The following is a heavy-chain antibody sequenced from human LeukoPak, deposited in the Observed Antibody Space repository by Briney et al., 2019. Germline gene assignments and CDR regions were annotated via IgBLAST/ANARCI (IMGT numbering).Heavy chain of an antibody. CDR3: ASDHDSSSWFWSFDY. D-gene: IGHD6-13*01. J-gene: IGHJ4*02. CDR1: GFTFSSYS. CDR2: ISSSSSYI. Sequence: KSGGSLRLSCAASGFTFSSYSMNWVRQAPGKGLEWVSSISSSSSYIYYADSVKGRFTISRDNAKNSLYLQMNSLRAEDTAVYYCASDHDSSSWFWSFDYWGQGTLVTVSS. V-gene: IGHV3-21*04.